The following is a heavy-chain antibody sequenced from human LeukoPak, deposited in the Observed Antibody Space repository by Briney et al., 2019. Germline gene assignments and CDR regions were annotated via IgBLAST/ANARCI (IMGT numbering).Heavy chain of an antibody. V-gene: IGHV3-13*01. CDR1: GFTFSSYD. CDR3: ARVQGLDFRWYFDL. CDR2: IGTAGDT. Sequence: GGSLRLSCAASGFTFSSYDMHWVRQATGKGLEWVSAIGTAGDTYYPGSVKGRFTISRENAKDSLYLQMNSLRAGDTAVYYCARVQGLDFRWYFDLWGRGTLVTVSS. J-gene: IGHJ2*01.